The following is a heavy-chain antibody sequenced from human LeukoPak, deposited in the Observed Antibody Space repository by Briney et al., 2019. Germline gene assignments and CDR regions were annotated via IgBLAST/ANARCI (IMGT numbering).Heavy chain of an antibody. D-gene: IGHD5/OR15-5a*01. Sequence: PGGSLRLSCAVSGFPLSDAWMNWVRKAPGKGLEWVGRIKRTVYGAPTDYAAPVKGRFIITRDDSRNMVYLQMNSLKTEDTAVYFCTSGYSVARHDHYWGPGTQVIVSS. CDR2: IKRTVYGAPT. CDR1: GFPLSDAW. V-gene: IGHV3-15*07. J-gene: IGHJ4*02. CDR3: TSGYSVARHDHY.